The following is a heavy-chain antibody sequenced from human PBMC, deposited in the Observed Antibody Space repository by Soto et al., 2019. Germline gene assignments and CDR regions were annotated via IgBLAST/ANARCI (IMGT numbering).Heavy chain of an antibody. V-gene: IGHV3-30-3*01. CDR2: VSFDGSNS. CDR3: ARPIVPAIQNQPYYYYGLDV. Sequence: QVQLVESGGGMVQPGRSLRLSCAASGFTFSNYAMHWVRQAPGKGLDWVAVVSFDGSNSYYADSVKGRFTISRDNSKNTLFLQMNSLRPEDTAVYFCARPIVPAIQNQPYYYYGLDVWGQGTTVTVSS. D-gene: IGHD2-2*01. CDR1: GFTFSNYA. J-gene: IGHJ6*02.